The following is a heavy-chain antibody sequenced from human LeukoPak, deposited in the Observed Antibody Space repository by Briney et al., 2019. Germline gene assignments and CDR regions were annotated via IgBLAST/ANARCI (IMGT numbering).Heavy chain of an antibody. CDR3: ARGGRWSTNHYMDV. CDR2: INHSGST. V-gene: IGHV4-34*01. D-gene: IGHD4-23*01. Sequence: SETLSLTCAVYGGSFSGYYWSWIRQPPGKGLEWIGEINHSGSTNYNPSLKSRVTISVDTSKNQFSLKLSSVTAADTAVYYCARGGRWSTNHYMDVWGKGTTVTVSS. CDR1: GGSFSGYY. J-gene: IGHJ6*03.